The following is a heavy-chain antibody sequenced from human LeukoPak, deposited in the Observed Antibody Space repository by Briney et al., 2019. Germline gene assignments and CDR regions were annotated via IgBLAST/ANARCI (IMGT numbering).Heavy chain of an antibody. Sequence: SQTLSLTCTVSGDSISSGGYSWNWIRQPPGKVLEWIGYIYQSGNTYYNPSLKSRATMSVDRSKNQFSLRLSSVTAADTAVYYCARMSRDAFPVGIPFDPWGQGILVTVSS. V-gene: IGHV4-30-2*01. CDR2: IYQSGNT. CDR1: GDSISSGGYS. J-gene: IGHJ5*02. D-gene: IGHD1-26*01. CDR3: ARMSRDAFPVGIPFDP.